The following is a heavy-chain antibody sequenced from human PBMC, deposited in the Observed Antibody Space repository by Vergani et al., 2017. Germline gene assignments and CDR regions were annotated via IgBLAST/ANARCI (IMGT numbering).Heavy chain of an antibody. CDR1: GFTFSSYA. CDR3: ARSNGYSDGHFDY. Sequence: QVQLVESGGGVVQPGRSLRLSCAASGFTFSSYAMHWVRQAPGKGLEWVAVISYDGSNKYYADSVKGRFTISRDNSKNTLYLQMNSLRAEDTAVYYCARSNGYSDGHFDYWGQGTLVTVSS. V-gene: IGHV3-30-3*01. D-gene: IGHD5-18*01. J-gene: IGHJ4*02. CDR2: ISYDGSNK.